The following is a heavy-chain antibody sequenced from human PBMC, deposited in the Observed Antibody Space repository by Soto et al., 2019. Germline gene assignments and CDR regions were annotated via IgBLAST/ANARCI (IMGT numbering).Heavy chain of an antibody. CDR1: GYTFTSYG. V-gene: IGHV1-18*01. CDR3: ARELGDFWSGSYFDY. J-gene: IGHJ4*02. CDR2: ISAYNGNT. Sequence: QVQLVQSGAEVKKPGASVKVSCKACGYTFTSYGISWVRQAPGQGLEWMGWISAYNGNTNDAQKLQGRVTMTTDTSTSTAYMELRSLRSDDTAVYYCARELGDFWSGSYFDYWGQGTLDTVSS. D-gene: IGHD3-3*01.